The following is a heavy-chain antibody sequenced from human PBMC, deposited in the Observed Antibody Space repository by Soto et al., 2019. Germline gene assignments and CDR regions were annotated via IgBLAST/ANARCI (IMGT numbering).Heavy chain of an antibody. CDR3: SRSGFQGVHVSDY. D-gene: IGHD3-10*01. CDR2: ARNKANGYTT. V-gene: IGHV3-72*01. J-gene: IGHJ4*02. CDR1: GFSLNDHY. Sequence: EVQLVESGGGLVQPGGSLRLSCAASGFSLNDHYIDWIRQAPGKGLEWVGRARNKANGYTTEYAASVKGRFTISRDDSKSSVYLQMDSLKIEDAAVYYCSRSGFQGVHVSDYWGQGTLVTVSS.